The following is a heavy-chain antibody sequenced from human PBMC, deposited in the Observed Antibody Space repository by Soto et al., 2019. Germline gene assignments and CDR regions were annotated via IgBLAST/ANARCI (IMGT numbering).Heavy chain of an antibody. CDR3: AHRLSLSSTGNYGYMDV. CDR2: IYWDDDK. Sequence: QITLEESGPALVKPTQPLTLTCTFSGFSLDTSGVGVGWIRQPPGEAPEWLALIYWDDDKRYSPSLKSRLTITKDTSKNQVFLSMTNMDPVDTATYYCAHRLSLSSTGNYGYMDVWGKGTTVTVSS. CDR1: GFSLDTSGVG. D-gene: IGHD3-16*01. J-gene: IGHJ6*03. V-gene: IGHV2-5*02.